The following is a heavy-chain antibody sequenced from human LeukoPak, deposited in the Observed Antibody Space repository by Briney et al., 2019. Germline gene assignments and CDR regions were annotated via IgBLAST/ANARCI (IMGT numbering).Heavy chain of an antibody. Sequence: SETLSLTCAVYGGSFSGYYWSWIRQPPGKGLEWIGEINHSGSTNYNPSLKSRVTISVDTSKNQFSLKLSSGTAADTAVYYWAVRRDGYDYWGQGTLVTVSS. V-gene: IGHV4-34*01. J-gene: IGHJ4*02. CDR3: AVRRDGYDY. CDR1: GGSFSGYY. CDR2: INHSGST. D-gene: IGHD5-24*01.